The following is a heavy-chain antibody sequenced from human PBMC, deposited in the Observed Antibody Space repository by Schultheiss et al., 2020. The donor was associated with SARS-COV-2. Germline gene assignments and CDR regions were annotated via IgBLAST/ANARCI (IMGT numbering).Heavy chain of an antibody. V-gene: IGHV3-NL1*01. D-gene: IGHD6-13*01. J-gene: IGHJ4*02. CDR2: IYSGGNT. CDR3: ARVIAAAGTDY. CDR1: GFTFSSYG. Sequence: GGSLRLSCAASGFTFSSYGMHWVRQAPGKGLEWVSVIYSGGNTYYADSVKGRFTISRDNAKNSLYLQMNSLRAEDTAVYYCARVIAAAGTDYWGQGTLVTVSS.